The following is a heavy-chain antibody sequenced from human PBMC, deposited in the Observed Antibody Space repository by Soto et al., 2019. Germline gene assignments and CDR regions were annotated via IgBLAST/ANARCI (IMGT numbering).Heavy chain of an antibody. D-gene: IGHD4-4*01. V-gene: IGHV3-7*03. J-gene: IGHJ4*02. CDR3: AGWGGHDYKY. Sequence: EVQLVQSGGGLVQPGGSLRLSCVGSGFTFTDFYMNWVRQAPGKGLEWVANIRPDGSETNYVESVKGRFTTSRDNDKNSLFLQMNSLRADDTAVYYCAGWGGHDYKYWGQGILVTVSS. CDR1: GFTFTDFY. CDR2: IRPDGSET.